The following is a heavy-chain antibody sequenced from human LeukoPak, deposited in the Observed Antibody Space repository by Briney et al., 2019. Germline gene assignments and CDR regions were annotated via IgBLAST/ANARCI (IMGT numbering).Heavy chain of an antibody. CDR3: ARVRPLYSYGYDDAFDI. D-gene: IGHD5-18*01. CDR2: INPSGGST. V-gene: IGHV1-46*01. Sequence: LRASVKVSCKASGYTFTSYYMHWVRQAPGQGLEWMGIINPSGGSTSYAQKFQGRVTMTRDMSTSTVYMELSSLRSEDTAVYYCARVRPLYSYGYDDAFDIWGQGTMVTVSS. CDR1: GYTFTSYY. J-gene: IGHJ3*02.